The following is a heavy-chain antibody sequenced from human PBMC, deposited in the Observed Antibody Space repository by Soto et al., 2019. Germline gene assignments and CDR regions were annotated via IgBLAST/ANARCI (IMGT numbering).Heavy chain of an antibody. D-gene: IGHD3-9*01. CDR3: AGAGGGTGLHP. J-gene: IGHJ5*02. V-gene: IGHV1-69*12. Sequence: QVQLVQSGAEVKKPGSSVRVSCRTSGGTFKKYGFSWVRQAPGQGLEWMGGIIPMYGIANYGQIFQGRLTITADESTDTVYMDLTSLQGDDTAVYYCAGAGGGTGLHPWGQGTQVTVSS. CDR2: IIPMYGIA. CDR1: GGTFKKYG.